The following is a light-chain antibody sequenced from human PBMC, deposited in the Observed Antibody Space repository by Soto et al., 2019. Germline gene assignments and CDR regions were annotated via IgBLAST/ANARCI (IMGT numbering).Light chain of an antibody. CDR3: SSFTNTYSLA. CDR2: DVS. Sequence: QSVPTQPASVSGSPGQSITISCTGTSSDVGGYNYVSWYQQHPGKAPKLMIYDVSDRPSGVSNRFSGSKSGNTASLSISGLQAEDEADYYCSSFTNTYSLAFGGGTKLTVL. V-gene: IGLV2-14*03. CDR1: SSDVGGYNY. J-gene: IGLJ2*01.